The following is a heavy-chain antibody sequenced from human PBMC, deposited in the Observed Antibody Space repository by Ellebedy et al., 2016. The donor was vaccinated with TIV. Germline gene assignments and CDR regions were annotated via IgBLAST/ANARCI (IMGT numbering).Heavy chain of an antibody. V-gene: IGHV4-30-2*01. J-gene: IGHJ6*02. CDR1: GGSIGSGGYS. D-gene: IGHD3-16*01. Sequence: SETLSLTXGVSGGSIGSGGYSWSWIRQPPGKGLEWIGYIYQSGSTYYNPSLKSRVIISVDRSKNQFSLKLNSVTAADTAVYYCARDPRLGGMDVWGQGTTVTVSS. CDR3: ARDPRLGGMDV. CDR2: IYQSGST.